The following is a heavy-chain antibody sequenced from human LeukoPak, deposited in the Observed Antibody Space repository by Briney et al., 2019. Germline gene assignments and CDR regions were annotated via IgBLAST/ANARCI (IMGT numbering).Heavy chain of an antibody. CDR2: IYYSGNT. CDR3: ARVGRIAAAGNDYYYGMDV. Sequence: SETLSLTCTVSGGSISSSSYYWGWIRQPPGKGLEWIGSIYYSGNTYYNPSLKSRVTISVDTSKNQFSLKLSSVPAADTAVYYCARVGRIAAAGNDYYYGMDVWGQGTTVTVSS. CDR1: GGSISSSSYY. V-gene: IGHV4-39*01. J-gene: IGHJ6*02. D-gene: IGHD6-13*01.